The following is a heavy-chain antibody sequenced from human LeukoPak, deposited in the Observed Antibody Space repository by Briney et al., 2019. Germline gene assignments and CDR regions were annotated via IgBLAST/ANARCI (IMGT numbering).Heavy chain of an antibody. D-gene: IGHD6-6*01. CDR3: ARDLGVAAPFYYYMDV. CDR1: GYTFTGYY. Sequence: GASVKVSCKASGYTFTGYYMHWVRQAPGQGLEWMGWINPNSGGTNYAQKFQGRVTMTRDTSISTAYMELSRLRSDDTAVYYCARDLGVAAPFYYYMDVWGKGTTVTVSS. V-gene: IGHV1-2*02. J-gene: IGHJ6*03. CDR2: INPNSGGT.